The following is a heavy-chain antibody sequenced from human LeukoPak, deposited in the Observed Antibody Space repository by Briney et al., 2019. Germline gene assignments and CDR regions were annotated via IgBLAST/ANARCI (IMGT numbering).Heavy chain of an antibody. D-gene: IGHD6-13*01. Sequence: ALVKVSCKASGYTFTSYGISWVRQSPGQRLEWLGWISAYNGNTNYAQKLQGRVTMTTDTSTSTAYMELRSLRSDDTAVYYCARDKAAAGIWFDPWGQGTLVTVSS. J-gene: IGHJ5*02. CDR3: ARDKAAAGIWFDP. CDR1: GYTFTSYG. CDR2: ISAYNGNT. V-gene: IGHV1-18*01.